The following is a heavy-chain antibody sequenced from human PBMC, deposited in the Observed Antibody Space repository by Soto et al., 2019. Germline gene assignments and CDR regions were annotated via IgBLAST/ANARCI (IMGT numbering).Heavy chain of an antibody. D-gene: IGHD4-17*01. J-gene: IGHJ4*02. CDR3: ASRTTVTTFFDY. CDR1: GGTFSSYA. CDR2: IIPIFGTA. V-gene: IGHV1-69*13. Sequence: SVKVSCKASGGTFSSYAISWVRQAPGQGLEWMGGIIPIFGTANYAQKFQGRVTITADESTSTAYMELSSLRSEDTAVYYCASRTTVTTFFDYWGQGTLVTVSS.